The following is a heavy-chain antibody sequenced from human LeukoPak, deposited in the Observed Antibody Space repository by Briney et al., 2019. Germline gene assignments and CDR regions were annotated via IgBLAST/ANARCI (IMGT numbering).Heavy chain of an antibody. V-gene: IGHV3-7*01. Sequence: GGSLRLSCAASGFSFSSHGMSWVRQAPGKGLEWVANIKQDGSEKYYVDSVKGRFTISRDNAKNSLYLQMNSLRAEDTAVYYCARHGTTVGYFDYWGQGTLVTVSS. CDR2: IKQDGSEK. CDR3: ARHGTTVGYFDY. CDR1: GFSFSSHG. D-gene: IGHD1-1*01. J-gene: IGHJ4*02.